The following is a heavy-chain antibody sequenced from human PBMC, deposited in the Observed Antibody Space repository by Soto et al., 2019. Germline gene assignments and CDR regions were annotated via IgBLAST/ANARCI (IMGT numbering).Heavy chain of an antibody. J-gene: IGHJ4*02. Sequence: PSETLSLTCTVSGGSISSGGYYWSWIRQHPGKGLEWIGYIYYSGSTYYNPSLKSRVTISVDTSKNQFSLKLSSVTAADTAVYYCAREGTGMVTGRATGFFDYWGQGTLVTVSS. CDR2: IYYSGST. CDR1: GGSISSGGYY. V-gene: IGHV4-31*03. D-gene: IGHD5-18*01. CDR3: AREGTGMVTGRATGFFDY.